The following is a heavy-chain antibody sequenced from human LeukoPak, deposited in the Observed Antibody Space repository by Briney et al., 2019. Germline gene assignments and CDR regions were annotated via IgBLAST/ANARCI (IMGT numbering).Heavy chain of an antibody. V-gene: IGHV1-69*01. D-gene: IGHD6-19*01. CDR1: GGTFSSYA. CDR2: IIPIFGTA. CDR3: ARESSGWANWFDP. J-gene: IGHJ5*02. Sequence: GSSVKVSCKASGGTFSSYAISWVRQAPGQGLEWMGGIIPIFGTANYAQKFQGRVTITADESTSTAYMELSSLRSEGTAVYYCARESSGWANWFDPWGQGTLVTVSS.